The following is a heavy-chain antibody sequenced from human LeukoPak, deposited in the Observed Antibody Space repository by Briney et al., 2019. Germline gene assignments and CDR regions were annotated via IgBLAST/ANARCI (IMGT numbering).Heavy chain of an antibody. J-gene: IGHJ6*03. CDR2: ISYDGSNK. CDR3: AKCAAWQLVLYYYYYMDV. D-gene: IGHD6-13*01. Sequence: GGSLRLSCAASGFTFSSYGMHWVRQAPGKGLEWVAVISYDGSNKYYADSVKGRFTISRDNSKNTLYLQMNSLRAEDTAVYYCAKCAAWQLVLYYYYYMDVWGKGTTVTVSS. V-gene: IGHV3-30*18. CDR1: GFTFSSYG.